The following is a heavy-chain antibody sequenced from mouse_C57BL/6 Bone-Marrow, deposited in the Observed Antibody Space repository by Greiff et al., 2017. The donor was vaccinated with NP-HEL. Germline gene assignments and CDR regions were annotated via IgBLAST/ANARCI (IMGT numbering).Heavy chain of an antibody. J-gene: IGHJ1*03. CDR3: ARGVWYFDV. V-gene: IGHV3-1*01. Sequence: EVQLQQSGPGMVKPSQSLSLTCTVTGYSITSGYDWHWIRHFPGNKLEWMGYISYSGSTNYNPSLKSRISITHDTSKNHFFLKLNSVTTEDTATYYCARGVWYFDVWGTGTTVTVSS. CDR1: GYSITSGYD. CDR2: ISYSGST.